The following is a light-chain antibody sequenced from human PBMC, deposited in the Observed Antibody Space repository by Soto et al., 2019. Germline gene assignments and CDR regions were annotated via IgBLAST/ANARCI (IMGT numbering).Light chain of an antibody. J-gene: IGKJ1*01. CDR1: QTISSW. CDR3: QHYNSYSEA. Sequence: DIQMTQSQYSLSASVGDRVTITCRASQTISSWLAWYQQKPGKAPKLLIYKASTLKSGVPSRFSGSGSGTEFTLTISRLQPDDFATYYCQHYNSYSEAFGHGTKVDIK. CDR2: KAS. V-gene: IGKV1-5*03.